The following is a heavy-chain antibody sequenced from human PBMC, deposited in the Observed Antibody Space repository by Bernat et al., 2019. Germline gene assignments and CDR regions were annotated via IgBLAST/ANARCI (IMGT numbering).Heavy chain of an antibody. CDR1: GFTFSAYA. J-gene: IGHJ4*02. V-gene: IGHV3-30-3*01. D-gene: IGHD2-15*01. Sequence: QVHLVESGGGVVQPERSLRLSCAASGFTFSAYALHWVRQAPGKGLEWVALISYDGSINEYADSVKGRFTISRDNSKNTLYLQMNSLTAEDTAVYYCARDRRYCSGGSCFNEGGKSIDNWGQGTLVTVSS. CDR3: ARDRRYCSGGSCFNEGGKSIDN. CDR2: ISYDGSIN.